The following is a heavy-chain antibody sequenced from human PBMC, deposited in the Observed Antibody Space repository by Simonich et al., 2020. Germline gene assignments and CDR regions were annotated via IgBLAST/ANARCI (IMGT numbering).Heavy chain of an antibody. D-gene: IGHD5-12*01. J-gene: IGHJ3*02. CDR3: ARDSSYYAFDI. Sequence: EVQLVESGGGLVQPGGSLRLSCAASGFTFSSYSMNWVRQAPGKGLEWVSYISSNSSTIYDADSVKGRFTISRDNAKNALYLQMNSLRAEDTAVYYCARDSSYYAFDIWGQGTMVTVSS. V-gene: IGHV3-48*01. CDR1: GFTFSSYS. CDR2: ISSNSSTI.